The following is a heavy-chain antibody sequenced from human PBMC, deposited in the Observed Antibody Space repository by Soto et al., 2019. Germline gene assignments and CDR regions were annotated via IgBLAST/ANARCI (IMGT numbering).Heavy chain of an antibody. CDR1: GGSISSYF. V-gene: IGHV4-59*01. J-gene: IGHJ2*01. Sequence: QVQLQESGPGLVKPSETLSLTCTVSGGSISSYFWSWIRQPPGKGLEWIGYIYYTGSTNYNPSLRSRFTLSEDTSRNHFSLQLSSVTAADTAGYYGANFNCYFVLGGLGTWVTVSS. CDR3: ANFNCYFVL. CDR2: IYYTGST.